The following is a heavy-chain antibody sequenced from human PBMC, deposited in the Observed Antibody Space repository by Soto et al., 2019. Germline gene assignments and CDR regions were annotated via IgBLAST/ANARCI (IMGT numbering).Heavy chain of an antibody. J-gene: IGHJ4*02. V-gene: IGHV3-11*01. CDR2: ISSSGSTI. CDR1: GFTFSDYY. CDR3: ARAADYIWGSYRLVLKAFDY. D-gene: IGHD3-16*02. Sequence: GGSLRLSCAASGFTFSDYYMSWIRQAPGKGLEWVSYISSSGSTIYYADSVKGRFTISRDNAKNSLYLQMNSLRAEDTAVYYCARAADYIWGSYRLVLKAFDYWGQGTLVTVSS.